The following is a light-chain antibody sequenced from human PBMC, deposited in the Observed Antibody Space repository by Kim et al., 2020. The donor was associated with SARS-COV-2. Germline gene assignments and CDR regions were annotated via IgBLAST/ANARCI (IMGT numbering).Light chain of an antibody. J-gene: IGKJ5*01. CDR1: QSVSTY. V-gene: IGKV3-11*01. CDR3: QQRSNWPPIT. Sequence: ETVLTQSPATLSLSPGERATLSYRASQSVSTYLAWYQQKPGQAPRLLIYDASIRATGIPARFSGSGSGTDFTLTISSLEPEDSAVYYCQQRSNWPPITFGQGTRLEIK. CDR2: DAS.